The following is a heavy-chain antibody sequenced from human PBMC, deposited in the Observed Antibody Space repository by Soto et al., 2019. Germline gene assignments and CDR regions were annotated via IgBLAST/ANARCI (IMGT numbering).Heavy chain of an antibody. J-gene: IGHJ6*02. Sequence: ASVKVSCKASGYTFTTYGISWVRQAPGQGLEWMGWISPYNGNTNYAQKFQGRVTMTTDTSTSTAYMDLRSLRSDDTAVYYCARGAPSWPYAMDVWGQGTTVTVSS. CDR3: ARGAPSWPYAMDV. V-gene: IGHV1-18*01. D-gene: IGHD3-16*01. CDR2: ISPYNGNT. CDR1: GYTFTTYG.